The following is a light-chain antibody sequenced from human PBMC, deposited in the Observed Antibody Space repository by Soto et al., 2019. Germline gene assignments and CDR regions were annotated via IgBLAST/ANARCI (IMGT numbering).Light chain of an antibody. CDR2: DDS. J-gene: IGLJ1*01. CDR1: NIGGKN. CDR3: QVWDTNSDYV. Sequence: SYELTQPPSVSVAPGQTATVSCGGNNIGGKNVHWYQQKPGQAPVLVVYDDSDRPSGIPERFSGSNSGNMATLTISRVEAVDEADYYCQVWDTNSDYVFGSGTKVTVL. V-gene: IGLV3-21*02.